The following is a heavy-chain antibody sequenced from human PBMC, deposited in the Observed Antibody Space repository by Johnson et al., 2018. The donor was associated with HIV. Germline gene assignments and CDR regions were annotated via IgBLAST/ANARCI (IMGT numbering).Heavy chain of an antibody. V-gene: IGHV3-30*04. Sequence: VQLVESGGGVVQPGRSLRLSCAASGFTFSSYAMHWVRQAPGKGLEWVAVISYDGSSKYYADSVKGRFTISRDNSKNTLYLQMNSLRADDTAVYYCAKDLRVFDWFNAYDAFDIWGQGTMVTVSS. D-gene: IGHD3-9*01. CDR2: ISYDGSSK. J-gene: IGHJ3*02. CDR1: GFTFSSYA. CDR3: AKDLRVFDWFNAYDAFDI.